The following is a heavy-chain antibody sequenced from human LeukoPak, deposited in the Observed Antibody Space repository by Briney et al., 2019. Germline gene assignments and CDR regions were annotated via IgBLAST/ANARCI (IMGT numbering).Heavy chain of an antibody. CDR3: ARGAEYCSSTSCYDAFDI. Sequence: PSETLSLICAVSGYSISSGYYWGWIRQPPGKGLEWIGSIYHSGSTYYNPSLKSRVTISVDTSKNQFSLKLSSVTAADTAVYYCARGAEYCSSTSCYDAFDIWGQGTMVTVSS. CDR1: GYSISSGYY. J-gene: IGHJ3*02. D-gene: IGHD2-2*01. CDR2: IYHSGST. V-gene: IGHV4-38-2*01.